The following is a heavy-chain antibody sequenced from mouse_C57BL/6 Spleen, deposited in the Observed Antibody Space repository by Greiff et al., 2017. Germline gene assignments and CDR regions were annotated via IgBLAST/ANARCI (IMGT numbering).Heavy chain of an antibody. V-gene: IGHV1-42*01. CDR2: INPSTGGT. J-gene: IGHJ1*03. Sequence: VQLQQSGPELVKPGASVKISCKASGYSFTGYYMNWVKQSPEKSLEWIGEINPSTGGTTYNQKFKAKATLTVDKSSSTAYMQLKSLTSEDSAVYYCASYGSSYVRYCDVWGTGTTVTVSS. D-gene: IGHD1-1*01. CDR3: ASYGSSYVRYCDV. CDR1: GYSFTGYY.